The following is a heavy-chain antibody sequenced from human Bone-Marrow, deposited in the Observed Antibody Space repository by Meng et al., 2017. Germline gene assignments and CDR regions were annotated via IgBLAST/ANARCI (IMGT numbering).Heavy chain of an antibody. Sequence: QVPRQESGPGLVKPSGPLSLSCVVSGGSISSIDWWSWVRQPPGKGLEWIGEIYHGGDTNYNPSLKSRVTIAIDRSKNQFSLKLSSVTAADTAVYYCASWIYSCGWQWGQGTLVTVSS. CDR3: ASWIYSCGWQ. D-gene: IGHD6-19*01. J-gene: IGHJ4*02. CDR2: IYHGGDT. CDR1: GGSISSIDW. V-gene: IGHV4/OR15-8*02.